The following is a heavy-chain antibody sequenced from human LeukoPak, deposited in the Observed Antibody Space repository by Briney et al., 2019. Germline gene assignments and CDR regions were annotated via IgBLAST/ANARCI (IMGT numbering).Heavy chain of an antibody. D-gene: IGHD6-19*01. Sequence: SETLSLTCTVSGGSTSSYYWSWIRQPPGKGLEWIGYIYYSGSTNYNPSLKSRLTISIDTSKNQFSLKLSSVTASDTAVYYCARHSGAGTGFVYWGQGTLVTVSS. J-gene: IGHJ4*02. V-gene: IGHV4-59*08. CDR1: GGSTSSYY. CDR3: ARHSGAGTGFVY. CDR2: IYYSGST.